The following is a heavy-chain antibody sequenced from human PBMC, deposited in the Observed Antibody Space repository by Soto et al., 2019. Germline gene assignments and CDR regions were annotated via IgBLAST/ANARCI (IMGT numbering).Heavy chain of an antibody. CDR2: IKAGNGNT. CDR1: GYTFTSYA. CDR3: RRDPFIYYDSSGYYPAPYYYYGMDV. D-gene: IGHD3-22*01. Sequence: ASVKVSCKASGYTFTSYAMHWVRQAPGQRLEWMGWIKAGNGNTKYSQKYQGRVTITRDTSASTAYKKLSSLRSEDTAEYYYRRDPFIYYDSSGYYPAPYYYYGMDVWGQGTTVTVS. V-gene: IGHV1-3*01. J-gene: IGHJ6*02.